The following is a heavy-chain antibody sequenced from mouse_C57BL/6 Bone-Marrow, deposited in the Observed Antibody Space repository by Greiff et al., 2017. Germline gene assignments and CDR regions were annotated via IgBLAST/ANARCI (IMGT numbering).Heavy chain of an antibody. J-gene: IGHJ2*01. CDR1: GYTFTSYW. CDR2: IDPSDSYT. D-gene: IGHD2-4*01. V-gene: IGHV1-69*01. CDR3: AREELRRGVDY. Sequence: QVQLQQPGAELVMPGASVKLSCKASGYTFTSYWMHWVKQRPGQGLEWIGEIDPSDSYTNYNQKFKGKSTLTVDKSSSTAYMQLSSLTSEDSAVYYCAREELRRGVDYWGQVTTLTVSA.